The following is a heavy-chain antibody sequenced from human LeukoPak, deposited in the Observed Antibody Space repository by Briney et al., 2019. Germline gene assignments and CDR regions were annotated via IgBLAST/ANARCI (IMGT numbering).Heavy chain of an antibody. Sequence: SETLSLTCTVSGGSISTYSWSWIRQPPGKGLEWIGYIYYSGSTDYNPSLKSRVTISVDTSQNQFSLRLSSVTAADTAVYCCATSTPYYYDSSGYALQHWGQGTLVTVSS. CDR3: ATSTPYYYDSSGYALQH. D-gene: IGHD3-22*01. V-gene: IGHV4-59*08. CDR2: IYYSGST. J-gene: IGHJ1*01. CDR1: GGSISTYS.